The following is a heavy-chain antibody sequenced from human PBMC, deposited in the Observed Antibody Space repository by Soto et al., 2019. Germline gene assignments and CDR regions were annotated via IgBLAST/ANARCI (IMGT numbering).Heavy chain of an antibody. CDR1: GGSISSGGYY. CDR2: IYYSGST. D-gene: IGHD2-15*01. CDR3: ARGIATGQLDP. J-gene: IGHJ5*02. Sequence: SETLSLTCTVSGGSISSGGYYWSWIRQHPGKGLEWIGYIYYSGSTYYNPSLKSRVTISVDTSKNQFSLSSLRSEDTAVYYCARGIATGQLDPWGQGTLVTVSS. V-gene: IGHV4-31*02.